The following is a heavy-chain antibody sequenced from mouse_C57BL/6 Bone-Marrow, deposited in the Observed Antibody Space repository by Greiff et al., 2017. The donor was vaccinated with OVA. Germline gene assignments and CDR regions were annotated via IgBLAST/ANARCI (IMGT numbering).Heavy chain of an antibody. Sequence: VQLQQSGAELVRPGASVKLSCKASGYTFTDYYINWVKQRPGQGLEWIARIYPGSGNTYYNEKFKGKATLTAEKSSSTAYMQLSSLKSEDCAVYFCARSLYGNSGYYFDYWGQGTTLTGSS. CDR1: GYTFTDYY. V-gene: IGHV1-76*01. CDR2: IYPGSGNT. D-gene: IGHD2-10*02. CDR3: ARSLYGNSGYYFDY. J-gene: IGHJ2*01.